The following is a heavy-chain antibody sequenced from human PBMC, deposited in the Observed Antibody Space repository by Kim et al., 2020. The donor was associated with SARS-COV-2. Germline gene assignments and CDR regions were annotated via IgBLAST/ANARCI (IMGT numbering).Heavy chain of an antibody. V-gene: IGHV4-4*02. D-gene: IGHD4-17*01. CDR3: ARRGGLRGEDFDY. CDR2: IYHSGST. J-gene: IGHJ4*02. CDR1: GGSISSSNW. Sequence: SETLSLTCAVSGGSISSSNWWSWVRQPPGKGLEWIGEIYHSGSTNYNPSLKSRVTISVDKSKNQFSLKLSSVTAADTAVYYCARRGGLRGEDFDYWGQGTLVTVSS.